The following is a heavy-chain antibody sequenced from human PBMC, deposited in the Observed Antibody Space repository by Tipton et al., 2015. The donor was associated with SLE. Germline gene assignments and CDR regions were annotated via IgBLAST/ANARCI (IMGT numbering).Heavy chain of an antibody. CDR1: GGSISGGGYY. Sequence: TLSLTCTVSGGSISGGGYYWSWIRQHPGKGLEWIGYIYYSGSTYYNPSLKSRVTISVDTSKNQFSLKLSSVTAADTAVYYCARDWGCSSTSCYTGWFDPWGQGTLVTVSS. CDR2: IYYSGST. D-gene: IGHD2-2*02. CDR3: ARDWGCSSTSCYTGWFDP. J-gene: IGHJ5*02. V-gene: IGHV4-31*03.